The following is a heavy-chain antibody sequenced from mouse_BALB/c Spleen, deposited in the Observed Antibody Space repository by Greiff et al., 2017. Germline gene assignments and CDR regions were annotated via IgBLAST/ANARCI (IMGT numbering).Heavy chain of an antibody. CDR3: ARDGYDGAY. Sequence: EVMLVESGGGLVKPGGSLKLSCAASGFTFSSYAMSWVRQSPEKRLEWVAEISSGGSYTYYPDTVTGRFTISRDNAKNTLYLEMSSLRSEDTAMYYCARDGYDGAYWGQGTLVTVSA. D-gene: IGHD2-14*01. V-gene: IGHV5-9-4*01. J-gene: IGHJ3*01. CDR1: GFTFSSYA. CDR2: ISSGGSYT.